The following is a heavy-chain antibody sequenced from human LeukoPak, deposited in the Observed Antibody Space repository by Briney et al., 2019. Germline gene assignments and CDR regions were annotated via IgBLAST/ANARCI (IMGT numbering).Heavy chain of an antibody. CDR2: ISGSGGST. J-gene: IGHJ6*02. D-gene: IGHD3-10*01. Sequence: PGGSLRLSCAASGFTFSSYAMSWVRQAPGKGLEWVSAISGSGGSTYYADSVKGRFTISRDNSKNTLYLQMNSLKTEDTAVYYCTTERSGSYYPPYYYGMDVWGQGTTATVSS. CDR3: TTERSGSYYPPYYYGMDV. V-gene: IGHV3-23*01. CDR1: GFTFSSYA.